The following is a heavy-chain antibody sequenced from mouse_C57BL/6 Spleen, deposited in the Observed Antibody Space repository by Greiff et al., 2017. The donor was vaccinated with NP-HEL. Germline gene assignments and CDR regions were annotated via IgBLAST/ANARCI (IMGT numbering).Heavy chain of an antibody. CDR2: LGEGGGVG. D-gene: IGHD2-5*01. CDR1: GFNIKDYY. Sequence: VQLQQSGAELVRPGASVKLSCTASGFNIKDYYMHWVKQRPEQGLEGRGRLGEGGGVGGVVLGVQGKATMTADTASITAYLQLSSLTSEDTAVYYCTTVYYSNYVGYFDYWGQGTTLTVSS. CDR3: TTVYYSNYVGYFDY. V-gene: IGHV14-1*01. J-gene: IGHJ2*01.